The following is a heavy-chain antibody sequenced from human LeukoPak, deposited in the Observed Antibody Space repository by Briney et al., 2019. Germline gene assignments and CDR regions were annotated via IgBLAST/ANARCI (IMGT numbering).Heavy chain of an antibody. Sequence: SETLSLTCTVSGGSISSYYWGWLRQPPGKGLEWIGSMYYSGSTYYNPSLKSRVTISVDTSTNQFSLKLSSVTAADTAVYYCAKGIYYFDYWGQGTLVTVSS. D-gene: IGHD3-10*01. CDR2: MYYSGST. J-gene: IGHJ4*02. V-gene: IGHV4-39*07. CDR3: AKGIYYFDY. CDR1: GGSISSYY.